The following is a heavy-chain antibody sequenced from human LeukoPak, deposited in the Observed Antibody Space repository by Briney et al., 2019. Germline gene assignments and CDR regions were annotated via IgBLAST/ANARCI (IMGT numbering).Heavy chain of an antibody. D-gene: IGHD6-13*01. V-gene: IGHV1-46*01. CDR1: GYTFTSYY. CDR2: INPSGGST. Sequence: GASVKVSCKASGYTFTSYYMHWVRQAPGQGLEWMGIINPSGGSTSYAQKFQGRVTMTRDMSTSTVYMELSSLRSEDTAVYYCARGHFTYSSSWYAGYFDYWGQGTLVTVSS. CDR3: ARGHFTYSSSWYAGYFDY. J-gene: IGHJ4*02.